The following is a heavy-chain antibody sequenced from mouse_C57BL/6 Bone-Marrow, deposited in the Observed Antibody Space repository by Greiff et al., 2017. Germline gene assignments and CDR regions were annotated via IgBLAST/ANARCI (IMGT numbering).Heavy chain of an antibody. V-gene: IGHV1-53*01. CDR3: ARDGNYGWYFDV. Sequence: QVQLQQSGTELVKPGASVKLSCKASGYTFTSYWMHWVKQRPGQGLEWIGNINPSNGGTNYNEKFKSKATLTVDKSSSTAYMQLSSLTSEDSAVYYCARDGNYGWYFDVWGTGTTVTVSS. D-gene: IGHD2-1*01. CDR2: INPSNGGT. J-gene: IGHJ1*03. CDR1: GYTFTSYW.